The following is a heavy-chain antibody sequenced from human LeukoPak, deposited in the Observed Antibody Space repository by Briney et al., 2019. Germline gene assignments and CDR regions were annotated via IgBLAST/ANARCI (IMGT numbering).Heavy chain of an antibody. J-gene: IGHJ4*02. V-gene: IGHV4-30-2*01. CDR2: IYHSGST. CDR1: GGSISSGGYY. D-gene: IGHD3-10*01. CDR3: ARASSEYYYGSGPRGIDY. Sequence: SETLSLTCTVSGGSISSGGYYWSWIRQPPGKGLEWNGYIYHSGSTYYNPSLKSRVTISVDTSKNQFSLKLSSVTAADTAVYYCARASSEYYYGSGPRGIDYWGQGTLVTVSS.